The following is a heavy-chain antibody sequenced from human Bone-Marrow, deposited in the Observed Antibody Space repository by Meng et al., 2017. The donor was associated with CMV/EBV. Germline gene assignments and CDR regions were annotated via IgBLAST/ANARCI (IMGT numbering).Heavy chain of an antibody. D-gene: IGHD3-3*01. CDR3: ARDEPYYDFWSGSLGYGMDV. CDR1: GFTFSSYS. V-gene: IGHV3-21*01. CDR2: ISSSSSYI. Sequence: GESLKISCAASGFTFSSYSMNWVRQAPGKGLEWVSSISSSSSYIYYADSVKGRFTISRDNAKNSLYLQMNSLRAEDMAVYYCARDEPYYDFWSGSLGYGMDVWGQGTTVTVSS. J-gene: IGHJ6*01.